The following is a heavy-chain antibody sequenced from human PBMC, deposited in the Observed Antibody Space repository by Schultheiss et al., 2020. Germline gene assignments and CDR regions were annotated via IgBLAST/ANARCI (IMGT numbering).Heavy chain of an antibody. V-gene: IGHV4-4*02. CDR1: GFTFSNSDM. Sequence: GSLRLSCAASGFTFSNSDMNWVRQAPGKGLEWIGEIYNSGSTYFNPSLKSRVTISVDTSKNQFSLRLSSVTAADTAVYYCAAVRPAIQGYYGMDVWGQGTTVTVSS. CDR2: IYNSGST. CDR3: AAVRPAIQGYYGMDV. J-gene: IGHJ6*02. D-gene: IGHD2-21*02.